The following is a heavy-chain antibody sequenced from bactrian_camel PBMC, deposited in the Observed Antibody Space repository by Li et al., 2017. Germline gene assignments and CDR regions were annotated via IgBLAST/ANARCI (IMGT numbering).Heavy chain of an antibody. CDR3: AADRYGGSWNLGTLCVRTEQKHNY. J-gene: IGHJ4*01. CDR1: GDTHRTTF. V-gene: IGHV3-2*01. CDR2: IDSDNSTT. Sequence: RLSCEASGDTHRTTFMCWFRQAPGKEREGVASIDSDNSTTYGESVKGRFTISKDNAHNTLILQMNNLKPEDTAMYYCAADRYGGSWNLGTLCVRTEQKHNYWGQGTQVTVS. D-gene: IGHD6*01.